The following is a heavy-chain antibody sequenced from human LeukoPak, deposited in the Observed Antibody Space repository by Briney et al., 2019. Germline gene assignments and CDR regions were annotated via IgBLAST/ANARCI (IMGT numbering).Heavy chain of an antibody. CDR1: GDGFSTNNVA. J-gene: IGHJ4*02. CDR2: TYFRSKWYN. D-gene: IGHD3-10*01. V-gene: IGHV6-1*01. CDR3: VREVRHYDGSGSYYYFDY. Sequence: SQTLSLTCAISGDGFSTNNVAWNWIRQSPSRGLEWLARTYFRSKWYNDYAVYVRSRITINPATSKNQSSLQLNSVTPEDTAVCYCVREVRHYDGSGSYYYFDYWGQGTLVTVSS.